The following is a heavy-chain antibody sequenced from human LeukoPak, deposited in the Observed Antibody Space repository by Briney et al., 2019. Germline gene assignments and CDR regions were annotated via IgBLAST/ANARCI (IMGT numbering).Heavy chain of an antibody. V-gene: IGHV4-4*07. D-gene: IGHD5-18*01. J-gene: IGHJ4*02. CDR1: GGSISSYY. CDR3: ARGSGYTYGYPFDS. CDR2: IYTSGST. Sequence: PSETLSLTCTVSGGSISSYYWSWIRQPAGTGLESIGRIYTSGSTNYNPSLKSRVTMSVDTSKNQFSLKLSSVTAADTAVYYCARGSGYTYGYPFDSWGQGTLVTVSS.